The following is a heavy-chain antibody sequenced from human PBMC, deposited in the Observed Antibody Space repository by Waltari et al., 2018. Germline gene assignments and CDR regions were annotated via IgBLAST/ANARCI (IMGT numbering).Heavy chain of an antibody. J-gene: IGHJ4*02. CDR2: TISGGNT. Sequence: EVQLVESGGGLIQPGGSLSVSCAASGFTVNNNYMIWVRQAPGKGLEWVSRTISGGNTIDAESVRGRLTISRDRSTKTIYLQMNSLGTEDTAVYYCASSAKEDYWGQGTLVTVAS. CDR1: GFTVNNNY. CDR3: ASSAKEDY. V-gene: IGHV3-53*01.